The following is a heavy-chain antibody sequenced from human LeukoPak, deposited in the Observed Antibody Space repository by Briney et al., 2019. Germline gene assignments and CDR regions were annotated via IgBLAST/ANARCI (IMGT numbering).Heavy chain of an antibody. CDR2: IYYSGST. D-gene: IGHD5-24*01. CDR1: GGSISSYY. V-gene: IGHV4-59*01. Sequence: SETLSLTCTVSGGSISSYYWSWIRKPPGKGLEWLGYIYYSGSTNYKPSLKSRVTISVDTSKNQFSLKLSSVTAADTAVYYCAGNRDAYFLNAFDIWGQGRMVTVSS. CDR3: AGNRDAYFLNAFDI. J-gene: IGHJ3*02.